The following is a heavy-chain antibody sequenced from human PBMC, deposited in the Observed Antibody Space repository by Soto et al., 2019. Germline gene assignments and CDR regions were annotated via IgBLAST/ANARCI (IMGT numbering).Heavy chain of an antibody. CDR2: ISHSGTYI. CDR3: ASPRDYCVSTSNCFIAFYL. D-gene: IGHD2-2*01. J-gene: IGHJ3*01. CDR1: GFAFGDYI. V-gene: IGHV3-21*01. Sequence: AQLVESGGSLVKPGGSLRLSCAASGFAFGDYIMNWVRQAPGRGLEWVASISHSGTYIFYADSVKGRFAISRDNAEGSLFLQMSSLRVEDTAIYYCASPRDYCVSTSNCFIAFYLWGQGTRVTVSS.